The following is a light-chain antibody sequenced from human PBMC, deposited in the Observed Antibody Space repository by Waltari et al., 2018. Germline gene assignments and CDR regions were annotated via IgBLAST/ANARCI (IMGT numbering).Light chain of an antibody. CDR2: KAS. CDR1: QSVGIW. J-gene: IGKJ1*01. V-gene: IGKV1-5*03. Sequence: DVQMTQSPSTLSASVGDRVTITCRASQSVGIWLVWHQQKPGKAPKVLIYKASTLESGVPSRFSGSGSGTDFTLTINNLQPDDIATYYCHQYKTSVRTFGQGTKVEIK. CDR3: HQYKTSVRT.